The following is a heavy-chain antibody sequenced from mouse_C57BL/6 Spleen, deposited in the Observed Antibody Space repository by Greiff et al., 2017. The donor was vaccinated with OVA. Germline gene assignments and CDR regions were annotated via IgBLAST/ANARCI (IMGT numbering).Heavy chain of an antibody. V-gene: IGHV5-4*01. CDR3: ARGSRGYYAMDD. Sequence: EVQLVESGGGLVKPGGSLKLSCAASGFTFSSYAMSWVRQTPEKRLEWVATISDGGSYTYYPDNVKGRFTISRDNAKNNLYLLRSHLKSEDTAMYYCARGSRGYYAMDDWGKGTSVTVSS. J-gene: IGHJ4*01. CDR2: ISDGGSYT. CDR1: GFTFSSYA.